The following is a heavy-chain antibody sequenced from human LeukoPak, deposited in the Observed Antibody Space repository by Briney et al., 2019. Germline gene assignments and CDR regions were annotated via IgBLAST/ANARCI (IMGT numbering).Heavy chain of an antibody. V-gene: IGHV3-30*18. Sequence: GGTLRLSCAASGFTFSSYGMSWVRQAPGKGLEWVAVISYDGSNKYYADSVKGRFTISRDKSKNTLYLRMNSLRAEDTAVYYCAKEGRQYSSSWYPYFDYWGQGTLVTVSS. CDR1: GFTFSSYG. CDR3: AKEGRQYSSSWYPYFDY. D-gene: IGHD6-13*01. CDR2: ISYDGSNK. J-gene: IGHJ4*02.